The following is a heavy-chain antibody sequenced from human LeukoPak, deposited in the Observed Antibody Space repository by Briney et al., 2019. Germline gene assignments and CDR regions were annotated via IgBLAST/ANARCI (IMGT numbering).Heavy chain of an antibody. CDR3: ARVYDLPADY. CDR2: IYYSGST. J-gene: IGHJ4*02. CDR1: GGSINSNGYY. V-gene: IGHV4-39*07. D-gene: IGHD3-3*01. Sequence: PSETLSLTCTVSGGSINSNGYYWGWIRQPPGKGLEWIGNIYYSGSTYYNPSLKSRVTISVDTSKNQFSLRLSSVTAADTAVYYCARVYDLPADYWGQGTLVTVSS.